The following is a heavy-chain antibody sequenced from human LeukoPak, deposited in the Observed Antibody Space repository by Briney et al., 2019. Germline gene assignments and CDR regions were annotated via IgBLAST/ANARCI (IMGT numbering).Heavy chain of an antibody. CDR2: ISYDGTNK. CDR1: GFTFSSYG. J-gene: IGHJ3*02. D-gene: IGHD5-18*01. Sequence: PGRSLRLSCAASGFTFSSYGMHWVRQAPGKGLEWVAVISYDGTNKYYADSVKGRFTISRDNPKNTLYLQMSSLRDDDTAMYYCAKGRGGLWLDAFDIWGQGTMVTVSS. V-gene: IGHV3-30*18. CDR3: AKGRGGLWLDAFDI.